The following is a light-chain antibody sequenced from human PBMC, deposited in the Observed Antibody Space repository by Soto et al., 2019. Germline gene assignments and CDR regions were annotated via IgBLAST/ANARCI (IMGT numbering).Light chain of an antibody. CDR2: DAS. CDR3: KQRSNWPPLT. CDR1: QSVSTY. V-gene: IGKV3-11*01. J-gene: IGKJ4*01. Sequence: EIVLTQSPATLSLSPGERATLSCRASQSVSTYLAWYQQKPGQAPRLLIYDASNRATGIPTRFSGSGSGTDFTLTISNLEPEDFAVYYCKQRSNWPPLTFGGGTKMEIK.